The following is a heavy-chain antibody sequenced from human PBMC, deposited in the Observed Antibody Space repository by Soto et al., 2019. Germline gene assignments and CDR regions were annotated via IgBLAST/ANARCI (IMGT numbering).Heavy chain of an antibody. CDR2: ISGSGGST. D-gene: IGHD6-13*01. Sequence: EVQLLESGGGLVQPGGSLRLSCAASGFTFSSYAMSWVRQAPGKGLEWVSAISGSGGSTYYADSVKGRFTIPRDNSKNTLYLQMNSRRAEDTGVYYCAKENGYSSSWFEFDYWGQGTLVTVSS. J-gene: IGHJ4*02. CDR3: AKENGYSSSWFEFDY. V-gene: IGHV3-23*01. CDR1: GFTFSSYA.